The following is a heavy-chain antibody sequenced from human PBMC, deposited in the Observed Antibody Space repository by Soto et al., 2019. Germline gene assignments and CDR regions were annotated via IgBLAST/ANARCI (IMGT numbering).Heavy chain of an antibody. CDR3: ARDRRGESIAAAGIMEV. CDR2: IIPILGIA. D-gene: IGHD6-13*01. V-gene: IGHV1-69*08. J-gene: IGHJ6*02. Sequence: QVQLVQSGAEVKKPGSSVKVSCKASGGTFSSYTISWVRQAPGQGLEWMGRIIPILGIANYAQKFQGRVTITADKSTSTAYMELSSLRSEDTAVYYCARDRRGESIAAAGIMEVWGQGTTVTVSS. CDR1: GGTFSSYT.